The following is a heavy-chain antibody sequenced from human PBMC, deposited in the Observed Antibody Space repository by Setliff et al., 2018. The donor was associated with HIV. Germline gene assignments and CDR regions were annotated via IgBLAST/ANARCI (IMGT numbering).Heavy chain of an antibody. CDR1: GYTFTGHY. V-gene: IGHV1-2*02. D-gene: IGHD2-15*01. J-gene: IGHJ3*02. Sequence: ASVKVSCKSSGYTFTGHYIHWVRQAPGQGLEWMGWINPNTGGTNYAQKFQGRVTMTRDTSISTAYMELRRLRSDYTAMYYCARDQTPLDAFDIWGQGTMVTVSS. CDR3: ARDQTPLDAFDI. CDR2: INPNTGGT.